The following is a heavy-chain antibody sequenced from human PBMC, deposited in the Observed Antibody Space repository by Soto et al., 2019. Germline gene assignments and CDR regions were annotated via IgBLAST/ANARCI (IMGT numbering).Heavy chain of an antibody. CDR3: TSHADYYDSSRYQLDY. V-gene: IGHV3-73*01. D-gene: IGHD3-22*01. J-gene: IGHJ4*02. Sequence: PGGSLRLSCAASGFTFSGSAMHWVRQASGKGLEWVGRIRSKANSYATAYAASVKGRFTISRDDSKNTAYLQMNSLKTEDTAVYYCTSHADYYDSSRYQLDYWGQGTLVPVSS. CDR1: GFTFSGSA. CDR2: IRSKANSYAT.